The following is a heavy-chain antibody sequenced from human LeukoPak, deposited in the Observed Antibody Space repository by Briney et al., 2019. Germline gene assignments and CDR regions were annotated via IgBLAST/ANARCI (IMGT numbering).Heavy chain of an antibody. CDR2: ISYDGSNK. J-gene: IGHJ3*02. CDR1: GFNFSTYA. D-gene: IGHD5-18*01. V-gene: IGHV3-30-3*01. Sequence: GGSLRLSCSASGFNFSTYAMHWVRQAPGKGLEWVAVISYDGSNKYHADSVKGRFTISRDNSKNTLYLQMNSLRAEDTAVYYCARVGRQLWFGDAFDIWGQGTMVTVSS. CDR3: ARVGRQLWFGDAFDI.